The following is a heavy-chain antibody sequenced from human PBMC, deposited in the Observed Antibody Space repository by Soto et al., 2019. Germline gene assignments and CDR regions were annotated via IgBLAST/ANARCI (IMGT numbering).Heavy chain of an antibody. CDR3: ASLHSGYAFDLDY. CDR2: IYDSGST. V-gene: IGHV4-39*01. Sequence: PSETLSLTCTVSGYSIIRSDYCWAWIRQPPGKGLEWIGTIYDSGSTYSNPSLKSRVTISVDTSKNQFSLKLSSVTAADTAVYYCASLHSGYAFDLDYWGQGTLVTVSS. D-gene: IGHD5-12*01. J-gene: IGHJ4*02. CDR1: GYSIIRSDYC.